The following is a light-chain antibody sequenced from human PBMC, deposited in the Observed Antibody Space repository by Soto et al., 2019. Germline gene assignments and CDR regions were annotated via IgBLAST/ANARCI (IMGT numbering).Light chain of an antibody. J-gene: IGLJ3*02. CDR2: YDS. CDR1: NIGGKS. Sequence: SYELTQPPSVSVAPGKTARITCGGNNIGGKSVHWYQQKPGQAPVLVIYYDSDRPSGIPERFSGSNSGNTATLTISRVEAGDEADYYCQVWDSSSDHPVFGGGTTLTVL. CDR3: QVWDSSSDHPV. V-gene: IGLV3-21*04.